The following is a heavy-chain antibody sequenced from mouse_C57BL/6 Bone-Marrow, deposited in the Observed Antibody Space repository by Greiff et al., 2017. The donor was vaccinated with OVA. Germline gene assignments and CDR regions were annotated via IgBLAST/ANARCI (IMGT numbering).Heavy chain of an antibody. D-gene: IGHD1-1*01. V-gene: IGHV8-12*01. CDR2: IYWDDDK. Sequence: QVTLKVSGPGILQSSQTLSLTCSFSGFSLSTSGMGVSWIRQPSGKGLEWLAHIYWDDDKRYNPSLKSRLTISKDTSRNQVFLKITSVDTADTATDYGARRDYYGSSYGWYFDVWGTGTTVTVSS. CDR3: ARRDYYGSSYGWYFDV. J-gene: IGHJ1*03. CDR1: GFSLSTSGMG.